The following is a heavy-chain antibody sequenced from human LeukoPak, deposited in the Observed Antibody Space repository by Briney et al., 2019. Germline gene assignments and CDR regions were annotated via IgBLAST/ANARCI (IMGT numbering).Heavy chain of an antibody. CDR1: GGSISSYY. V-gene: IGHV4-59*01. CDR3: ARGEMATSFDY. J-gene: IGHJ4*02. D-gene: IGHD5-24*01. CDR2: IYYSGST. Sequence: PSETLSLTCTVSGGSISSYYWSWIRQPPGKGLEWIGYIYYSGSTNYNPSLKSRVTISVDTSTNQFSLKLSSVTAADTAVYYCARGEMATSFDYWGQGTLVTVSS.